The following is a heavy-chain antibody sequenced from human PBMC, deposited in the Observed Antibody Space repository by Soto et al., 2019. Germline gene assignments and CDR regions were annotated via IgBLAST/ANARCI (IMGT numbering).Heavy chain of an antibody. D-gene: IGHD3-10*01. CDR3: ARFGSGTYYYYYGMDV. Sequence: EVQLVESGGGLVQPGGSLRLSCAASGFTFSSYWMSWVRQAPGKGLAGLANIKQDGSEKYYVDSVKGRFTISRDNAKNSLYLQMNSLRAEDTAVYYCARFGSGTYYYYYGMDVWGQGTTVTVSS. CDR1: GFTFSSYW. V-gene: IGHV3-7*04. CDR2: IKQDGSEK. J-gene: IGHJ6*02.